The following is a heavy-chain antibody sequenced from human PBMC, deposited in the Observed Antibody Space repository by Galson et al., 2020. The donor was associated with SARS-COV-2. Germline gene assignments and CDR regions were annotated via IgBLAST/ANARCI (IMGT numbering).Heavy chain of an antibody. CDR2: ISYDGSNK. CDR1: GFTFSSYG. CDR3: AKEGILTGLDAFDI. Sequence: GESLKISCAASGFTFSSYGMHWVRQAPGKGLEWVAVISYDGSNKYYADSVKGRFTISRDNSKNTLYLQMNSLRAEDTAVYYCAKEGILTGLDAFDIWGQGTMVTVSS. D-gene: IGHD3-9*01. J-gene: IGHJ3*02. V-gene: IGHV3-30*18.